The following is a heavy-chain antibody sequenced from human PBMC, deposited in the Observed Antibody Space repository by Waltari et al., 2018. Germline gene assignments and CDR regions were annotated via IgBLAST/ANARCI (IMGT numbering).Heavy chain of an antibody. D-gene: IGHD6-6*01. CDR2: IKQDGSEK. J-gene: IGHJ4*02. CDR1: GFTFSSYW. CDR3: ARMGSSSSSY. Sequence: EVQLVESGGGLVQPGGSLRLSCAASGFTFSSYWMSWVRQAPGKGVGGVANIKQDGSEKYYVDSVKGRCTISRDNAKNSLYLQMNSLRAEDTAVYYCARMGSSSSSYWGQGTLVTVSS. V-gene: IGHV3-7*01.